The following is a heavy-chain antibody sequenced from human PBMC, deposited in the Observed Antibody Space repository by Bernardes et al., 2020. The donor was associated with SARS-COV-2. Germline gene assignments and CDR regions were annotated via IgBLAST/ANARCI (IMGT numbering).Heavy chain of an antibody. Sequence: GGSLRLSCAVSGFDFSDHCMTWVRQAPGKGLEWVSNIKRDGSETYYVDSVKGRFTISRDNAKNLVFLQMNSLRAEDTAVFYCASSAGMDVWGQGTMVTVSS. V-gene: IGHV3-7*03. CDR2: IKRDGSET. CDR3: ASSAGMDV. CDR1: GFDFSDHC. J-gene: IGHJ6*02.